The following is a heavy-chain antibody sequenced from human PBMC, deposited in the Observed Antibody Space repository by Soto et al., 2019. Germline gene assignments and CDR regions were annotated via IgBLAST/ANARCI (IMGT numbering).Heavy chain of an antibody. CDR2: INHSGST. J-gene: IGHJ3*01. CDR1: GGSFSGYY. CDR3: ARASSFRGDFDF. Sequence: QVQLQQWGAGLLKPSETLSLTCAVYGGSFSGYYWSWIRQPPGKGLEWIGEINHSGSTNYNPSFQSRVTISADNSKNFFSLRLTSVTAADTAIYYCARASSFRGDFDFWGRGTAVTVSS. V-gene: IGHV4-34*01. D-gene: IGHD2-21*01.